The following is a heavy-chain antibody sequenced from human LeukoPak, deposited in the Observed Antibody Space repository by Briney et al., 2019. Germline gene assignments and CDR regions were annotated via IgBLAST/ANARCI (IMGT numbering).Heavy chain of an antibody. V-gene: IGHV1-2*02. CDR1: GYTFTGYY. J-gene: IGHJ5*02. D-gene: IGHD2-15*01. Sequence: ASVKVSCKASGYTFTGYYMHWVRQAPGQGLEWMGWINPNSGGTNYAQKFQGRVTMTRDTSISTAYMELSRLRSDDTAVYYCARATHYCSGGSCYSFDPWGQGTLVTVSS. CDR2: INPNSGGT. CDR3: ARATHYCSGGSCYSFDP.